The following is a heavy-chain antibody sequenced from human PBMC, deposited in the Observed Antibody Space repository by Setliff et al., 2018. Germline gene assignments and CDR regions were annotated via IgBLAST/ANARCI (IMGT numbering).Heavy chain of an antibody. CDR3: PRGGDAFDI. Sequence: GGSLRLSCAASGFTFSSYGMHWVRQAPGKGLEWVAVISYDGSNKYYADSVKGRFTISRDNSKNTLYLQMNSLRAEDTAVYYCPRGGDAFDIWGQGTMVTVSS. CDR2: ISYDGSNK. CDR1: GFTFSSYG. J-gene: IGHJ3*02. D-gene: IGHD2-21*02. V-gene: IGHV3-30*03.